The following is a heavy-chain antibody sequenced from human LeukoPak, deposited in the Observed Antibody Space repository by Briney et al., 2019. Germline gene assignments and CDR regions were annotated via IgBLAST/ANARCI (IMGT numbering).Heavy chain of an antibody. CDR3: VSLRVSTVRDSYDL. Sequence: GGSLRLSCAASGFTFRSYAMHWVRQAPGKGLEWVANIKKDGSVRQYVDAVRGRFAVPRDNAQNSRYCQINSLRGDDTTGYYCVSLRVSTVRDSYDLWGQGTMVTVSS. CDR2: IKKDGSVR. J-gene: IGHJ3*01. D-gene: IGHD3-10*01. CDR1: GFTFRSYA. V-gene: IGHV3-7*01.